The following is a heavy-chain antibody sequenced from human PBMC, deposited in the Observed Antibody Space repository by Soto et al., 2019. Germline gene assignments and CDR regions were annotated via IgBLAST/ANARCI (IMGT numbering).Heavy chain of an antibody. V-gene: IGHV4-39*01. CDR1: GGSISSVSYY. CDR3: ARIYRTDYGDSYYMEV. D-gene: IGHD4-17*01. CDR2: IYYNGST. J-gene: IGHJ6*03. Sequence: SETLSLTCTVSGGSISSVSYYWGWIRQPPGKGLEWIGNIYYNGSTYYNPSLKSRVTISVDTSKNQFSLKLNSVTAADTAVYYCARIYRTDYGDSYYMEVWGKGTTVTVSS.